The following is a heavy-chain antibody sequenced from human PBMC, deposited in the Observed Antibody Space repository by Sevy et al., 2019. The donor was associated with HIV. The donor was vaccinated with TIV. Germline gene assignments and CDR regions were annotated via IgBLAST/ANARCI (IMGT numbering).Heavy chain of an antibody. D-gene: IGHD5-18*01. V-gene: IGHV4-30-4*02. Sequence: SETLSLTCNVSGGSISNSDSYWSWIRQPPGKGLEWIGYIHYTGGTYYNPFLKSRVAMSVDTSEKQFSLKLSSMTEADTAVYYCASKRGYNHGPFDYWGQGTLVTVSS. J-gene: IGHJ4*02. CDR1: GGSISNSDSY. CDR3: ASKRGYNHGPFDY. CDR2: IHYTGGT.